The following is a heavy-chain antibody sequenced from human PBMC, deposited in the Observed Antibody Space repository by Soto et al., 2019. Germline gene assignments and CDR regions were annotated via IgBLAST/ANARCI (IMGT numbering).Heavy chain of an antibody. J-gene: IGHJ4*02. CDR3: ATHLPVAGRNSLAY. CDR2: IYPDESDT. V-gene: IGHV5-51*01. CDR1: GYSFTKYW. D-gene: IGHD6-19*01. Sequence: PGESLKISCKGSGYSFTKYWIGWVRQMPGKGLEWMAIIYPDESDTRYSPSFQGQVTISADKSINTAYLQWSSLKASDTAMYYCATHLPVAGRNSLAYWGQGTLVTVSS.